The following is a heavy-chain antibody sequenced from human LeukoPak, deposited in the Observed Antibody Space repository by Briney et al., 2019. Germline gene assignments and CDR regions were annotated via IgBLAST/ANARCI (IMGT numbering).Heavy chain of an antibody. CDR1: GYTFTGYY. Sequence: ASVKVSFKASGYTFTGYYMNWVRQAPGQGLEWMGIINPSGGSTSYAQKFQGRVTMTRDTSTSTVYMELSSLRSEDTAVYYCARGESEYVIVYWGQGTLVTVSS. V-gene: IGHV1-46*01. CDR3: ARGESEYVIVY. D-gene: IGHD3-16*01. J-gene: IGHJ4*02. CDR2: INPSGGST.